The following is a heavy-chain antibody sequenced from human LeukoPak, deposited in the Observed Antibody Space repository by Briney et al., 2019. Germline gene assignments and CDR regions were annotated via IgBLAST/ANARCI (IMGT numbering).Heavy chain of an antibody. V-gene: IGHV1-18*01. CDR2: ISAYNGNT. J-gene: IGHJ6*03. Sequence: ASVKVSCKASGYTFTSYGISWVRQAPGQGLEWMGWISAYNGNTNYAQKLQGRVTMTTDTSTSTAYMELSSLRSEDTAVYYCARTYYDFWSGLKYYYYYYMDVWGKGTTVTVSS. D-gene: IGHD3-3*01. CDR1: GYTFTSYG. CDR3: ARTYYDFWSGLKYYYYYYMDV.